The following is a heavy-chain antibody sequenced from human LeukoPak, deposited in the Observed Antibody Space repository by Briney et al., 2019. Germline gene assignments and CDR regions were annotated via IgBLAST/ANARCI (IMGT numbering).Heavy chain of an antibody. V-gene: IGHV1-46*01. D-gene: IGHD3-22*01. J-gene: IGHJ4*02. CDR2: INPSGGST. CDR3: ARWSDYYDSSGYQYYFDY. Sequence: ASVKVSCKASGYTFTSYYMHWVRQAPGQGLEWMGIINPSGGSTSYAQKFQGRVTMTRDMSTSTVYMELSSLRSEDTAVYYCARWSDYYDSSGYQYYFDYWGQGTLVTVSS. CDR1: GYTFTSYY.